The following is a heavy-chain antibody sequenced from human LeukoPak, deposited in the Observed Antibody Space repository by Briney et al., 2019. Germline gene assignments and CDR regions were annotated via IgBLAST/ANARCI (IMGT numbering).Heavy chain of an antibody. CDR1: GKTLSDLS. J-gene: IGHJ4*02. D-gene: IGHD5-18*01. CDR3: VTGFTTMAVDYFDY. CDR2: PDPEDGER. V-gene: IGHV1-24*01. Sequence: ASVKVSCKVSGKTLSDLSIHWLRQPPGKGLEWLGGPDPEDGERIYAQTFQGRVTMTEDTSIDTAYMELSSLRSEDTAVYYCVTGFTTMAVDYFDYWGQGTLVTVSP.